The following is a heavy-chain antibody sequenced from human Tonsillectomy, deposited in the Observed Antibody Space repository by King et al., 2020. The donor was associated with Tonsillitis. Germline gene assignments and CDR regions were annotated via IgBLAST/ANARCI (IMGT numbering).Heavy chain of an antibody. CDR1: GFTFSHAW. CDR3: TTDHRVVVLPPVIPPPV. J-gene: IGHJ6*02. CDR2: IKSKTDGGTI. V-gene: IGHV3-15*01. D-gene: IGHD2-2*01. Sequence: VQLVESGGGLVKPGGSLRLSCAASGFTFSHAWMSWVRQAPGKGLEWVGRIKSKTDGGTIDYAAPVKGRFTISRDDSKNTLYLQMNSLKTEDTAVYYCTTDHRVVVLPPVIPPPVWGQGTTVTVSS.